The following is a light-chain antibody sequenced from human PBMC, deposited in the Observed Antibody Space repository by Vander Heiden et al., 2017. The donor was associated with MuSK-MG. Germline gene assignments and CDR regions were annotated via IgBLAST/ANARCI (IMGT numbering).Light chain of an antibody. CDR2: WAS. Sequence: DIVMTQSPDSLAVSLGERATINCRSSQSVLYTSDNKNYLAWYQRKPGQPPKLLIYWASTRESGVPDRFSGSWSGTDFTLTISSLQAEDVAVYYCQQYSAAPPTFGQGTKLQIK. J-gene: IGKJ2*01. CDR1: QSVLYTSDNKNY. CDR3: QQYSAAPPT. V-gene: IGKV4-1*01.